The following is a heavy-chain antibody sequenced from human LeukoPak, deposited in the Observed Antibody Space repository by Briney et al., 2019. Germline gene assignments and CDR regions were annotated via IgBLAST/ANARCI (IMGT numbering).Heavy chain of an antibody. CDR1: GYTFTSYG. D-gene: IGHD6-19*01. Sequence: ASVKVSCKASGYTFTSYGISWVRQAPGQGLEWMGWISAYNGNTNYAQKLQGRVTMTTDTSTSTAYMELRSLRSDDTAVYYCARVKWVYSSGPNHWFDPWGQGTLVTVSS. V-gene: IGHV1-18*01. J-gene: IGHJ5*02. CDR3: ARVKWVYSSGPNHWFDP. CDR2: ISAYNGNT.